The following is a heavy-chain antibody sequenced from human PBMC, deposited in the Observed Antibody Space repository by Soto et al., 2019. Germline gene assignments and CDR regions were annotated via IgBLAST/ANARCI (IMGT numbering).Heavy chain of an antibody. J-gene: IGHJ4*02. D-gene: IGHD3-16*01. CDR1: GFSFSDYT. V-gene: IGHV3-21*01. CDR3: ATRLSVSYGPLFDQ. CDR2: ISRGSDYI. Sequence: EVHLVESGGGLVKPGGSLRLTCAGSGFSFSDYTMNWVRQAPGKGLEWVSSISRGSDYIFYADTVKGRFTISRDNAKNLLYLHMNTLRVEDTAIYYCATRLSVSYGPLFDQWGQGTLVTVSS.